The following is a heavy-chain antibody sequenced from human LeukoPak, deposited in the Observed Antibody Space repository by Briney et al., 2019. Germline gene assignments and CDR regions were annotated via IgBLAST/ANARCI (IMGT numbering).Heavy chain of an antibody. V-gene: IGHV3-23*01. CDR1: GFTFSSYA. J-gene: IGHJ4*02. CDR2: ISGSGGST. CDR3: AKASSNWNDNSHFFDY. D-gene: IGHD1-1*01. Sequence: PGGSLRLSCAASGFTFSSYAMSWVRQAPGKGLEWVSAISGSGGSTYYADSVKGRFTISRDNSKNTLYLQMNSLRAEDTAVYYCAKASSNWNDNSHFFDYWGQGTLVTVSS.